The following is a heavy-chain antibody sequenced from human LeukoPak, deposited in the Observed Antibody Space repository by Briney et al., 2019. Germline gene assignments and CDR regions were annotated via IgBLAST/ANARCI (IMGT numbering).Heavy chain of an antibody. CDR1: GYTFTGYY. CDR3: ARARFSGSVIYCMDV. Sequence: GASVKVSCKASGYTFTGYYMHWVRQAPGQGLEWMGWINPNSGGTNYAQKFQGRVTMTRDTSISTAYMELSRLRSDDTAVYYCARARFSGSVIYCMDVWGKGTTVTVSS. J-gene: IGHJ6*03. D-gene: IGHD3-10*01. CDR2: INPNSGGT. V-gene: IGHV1-2*02.